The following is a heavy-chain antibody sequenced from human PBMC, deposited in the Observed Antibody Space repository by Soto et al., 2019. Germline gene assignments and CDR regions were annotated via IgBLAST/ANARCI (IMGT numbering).Heavy chain of an antibody. CDR3: AREGEWSPTDHDAFDI. D-gene: IGHD2-8*01. V-gene: IGHV4-59*01. J-gene: IGHJ3*02. CDR2: IYYSGST. CDR1: GGSISSYY. Sequence: LSLTCTVSGGSISSYYWSWIRQPPGKGLEWIGYIYYSGSTNYNPSLKSRVTISVDTSKNQFSLKLSSVTAADTAVYYCAREGEWSPTDHDAFDIWGQGTMVTVSS.